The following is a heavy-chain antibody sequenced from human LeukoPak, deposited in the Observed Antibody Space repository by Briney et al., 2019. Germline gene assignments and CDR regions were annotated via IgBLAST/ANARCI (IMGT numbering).Heavy chain of an antibody. CDR1: GFTFSSYA. CDR3: AKIPLELRFLEWLSPYFDY. J-gene: IGHJ4*02. Sequence: GRSLRLSCAASGFTFSSYAMHWVRQAPGKGLEWVAVISYDGSNKYYADSVKGRFTISRDNSKNTLYLQMNSLRAEDTAVYYCAKIPLELRFLEWLSPYFDYWGQGTLVTVSS. CDR2: ISYDGSNK. V-gene: IGHV3-30-3*02. D-gene: IGHD3-3*01.